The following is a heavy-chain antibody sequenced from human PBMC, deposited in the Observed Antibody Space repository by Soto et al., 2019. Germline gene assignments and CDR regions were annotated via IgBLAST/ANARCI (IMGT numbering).Heavy chain of an antibody. CDR1: GFTFSSYE. J-gene: IGHJ1*01. Sequence: EVQLVESGGGLVQPGGSLRLSCAASGFTFSSYEMNWVRQAPGKGLEWVGRVKSKADGGARDYAAPVKGRFIISGDESKNTMYLQMNNLKTEDTAVYFCTTDNMIGTTSPQFHHWGQGTLVTVSS. D-gene: IGHD3-16*01. V-gene: IGHV3-15*01. CDR2: VKSKADGGAR. CDR3: TTDNMIGTTSPQFHH.